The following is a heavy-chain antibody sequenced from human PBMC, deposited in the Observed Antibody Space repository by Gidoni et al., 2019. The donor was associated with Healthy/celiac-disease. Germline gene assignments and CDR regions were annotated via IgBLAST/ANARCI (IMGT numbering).Heavy chain of an antibody. J-gene: IGHJ6*02. CDR3: ARDSYGDYAYYYYGMDV. V-gene: IGHV3-48*03. CDR2: ISSSGSTI. Sequence: EVQLVESGGGLVQPGGSLRLSCAASGFTFRSYEMNWVRQAPGKGLEWVSYISSSGSTIYYADSVKGRFTISRDNAKNSLYLQMNSLRAEDTAVYYCARDSYGDYAYYYYGMDVWGQGTTVTVSS. CDR1: GFTFRSYE. D-gene: IGHD4-17*01.